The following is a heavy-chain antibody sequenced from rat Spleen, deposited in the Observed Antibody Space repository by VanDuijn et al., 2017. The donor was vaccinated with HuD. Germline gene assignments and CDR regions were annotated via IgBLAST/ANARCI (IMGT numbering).Heavy chain of an antibody. CDR2: LNSAGST. V-gene: IGHV3-3*01. J-gene: IGHJ3*01. CDR3: ARSGGSWFPY. D-gene: IGHD1-11*01. Sequence: DVQLQESGPGLVKPSQSLSLTCSVTGYSITNNYWGWIRKFPGNKLEWMGYLNSAGSTNYNPSLKSRISITRDTSKNQFFLQVNSVTTEDTATYYCARSGGSWFPYWGQGTLVTVSS. CDR1: GYSITNNY.